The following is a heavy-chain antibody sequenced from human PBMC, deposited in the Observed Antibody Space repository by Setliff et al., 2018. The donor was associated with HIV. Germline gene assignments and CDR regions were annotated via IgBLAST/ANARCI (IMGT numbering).Heavy chain of an antibody. CDR3: ARGGRLQYFDWPSYAMDV. D-gene: IGHD3-9*01. Sequence: PGGSLRLSCAASGFIFGDHYMTWVRQAPGKGLEWVSYISGSGALTYYADSVKGRFTISRDNAEKSLYLQMNSLRAEDTAVYYCARGGRLQYFDWPSYAMDVWGQGTTVTVSS. CDR1: GFIFGDHY. CDR2: ISGSGALT. J-gene: IGHJ6*02. V-gene: IGHV3-11*04.